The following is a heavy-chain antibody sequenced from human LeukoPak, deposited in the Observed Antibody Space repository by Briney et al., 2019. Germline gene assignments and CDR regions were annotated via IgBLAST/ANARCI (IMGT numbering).Heavy chain of an antibody. CDR2: ISWDGVST. D-gene: IGHD2-15*01. CDR3: AKDSFCSGGTCSYYFDY. Sequence: QPGGSLRLSCAASGFTFHDYTMPWVRQVPGKGLEWVSLISWDGVSTYYADSVKGRFTISRDNSKNSLYLQMNSLRTEDTALYYCAKDSFCSGGTCSYYFDYWGQGTLVTVSS. V-gene: IGHV3-43*01. CDR1: GFTFHDYT. J-gene: IGHJ4*02.